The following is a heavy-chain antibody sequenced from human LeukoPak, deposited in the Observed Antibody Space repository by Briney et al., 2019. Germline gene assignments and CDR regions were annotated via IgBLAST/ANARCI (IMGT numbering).Heavy chain of an antibody. V-gene: IGHV2-5*04. CDR1: GFSLALSGAA. D-gene: IGHD3-10*01. Sequence: SGPTLVKPTQTLTLTCTFSGFSLALSGAAVGWTRNPPGKALDWLAVVYWNDVKLYRPSLKSGRTITKDTSNNQVVLTMTNMDPVDTDTYYCVRTLYGSGYAHFDYWGQGILVTVSS. CDR3: VRTLYGSGYAHFDY. CDR2: VYWNDVK. J-gene: IGHJ4*02.